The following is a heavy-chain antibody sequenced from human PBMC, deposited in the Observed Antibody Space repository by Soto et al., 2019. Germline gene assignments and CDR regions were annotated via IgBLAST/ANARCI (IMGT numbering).Heavy chain of an antibody. D-gene: IGHD5-18*01. J-gene: IGHJ5*02. V-gene: IGHV3-7*03. CDR2: IKQDGSEK. Sequence: GGSLRLSCAASGFTFSSYWMSWVRQAPGKGLEWVANIKQDGSEKYYVDSVKGRFTISRDNAKNSLYLQMNSLRAEDTAVYYCARGWRYSYGHNWFDPWGQGTLVTVSS. CDR3: ARGWRYSYGHNWFDP. CDR1: GFTFSSYW.